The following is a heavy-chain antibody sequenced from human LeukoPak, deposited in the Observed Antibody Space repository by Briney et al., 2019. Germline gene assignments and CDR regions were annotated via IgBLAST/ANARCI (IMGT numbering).Heavy chain of an antibody. Sequence: GGSLRLSCAASGFTFSSYAMSWVRQAPGKGLEWVSAISGSDGSTYYADSVKGRFTISRDNSKNTLYLQMNSLRAEDTAVYYCAKDRNDFWSGNWGQGTLVTVSS. CDR3: AKDRNDFWSGN. J-gene: IGHJ4*02. CDR2: ISGSDGST. D-gene: IGHD3-3*01. V-gene: IGHV3-23*01. CDR1: GFTFSSYA.